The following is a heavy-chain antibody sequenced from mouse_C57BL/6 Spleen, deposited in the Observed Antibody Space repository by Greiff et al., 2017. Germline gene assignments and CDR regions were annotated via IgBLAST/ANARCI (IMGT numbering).Heavy chain of an antibody. CDR3: ASLLGLGY. V-gene: IGHV1-80*01. D-gene: IGHD4-1*01. J-gene: IGHJ2*01. Sequence: QVQLQQSGAELVKPGASVKMSCKASGYTFTSYWMNWVKQRPGKGLEWIGQIYPGDGDTNYNGKFKGKATLTAEKSSSTAYMQLSRLTSEDSAVYFCASLLGLGYWGQGTTLTVSS. CDR1: GYTFTSYW. CDR2: IYPGDGDT.